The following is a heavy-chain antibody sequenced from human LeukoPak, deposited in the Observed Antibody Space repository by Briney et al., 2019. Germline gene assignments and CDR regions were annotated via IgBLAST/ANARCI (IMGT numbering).Heavy chain of an antibody. D-gene: IGHD3-16*01. CDR1: GGSISSGSYY. J-gene: IGHJ5*02. CDR2: IYTSGST. Sequence: SETLSPTCTVSGGSISSGSYYWSWIRQPAGKGLEWIGRIYTSGSTNYNPSLKSRVTISVDTSKNQFSLKLSSVTAAGTAVYYCARDRLGHPFDPWGQGTLITVSS. CDR3: ARDRLGHPFDP. V-gene: IGHV4-61*02.